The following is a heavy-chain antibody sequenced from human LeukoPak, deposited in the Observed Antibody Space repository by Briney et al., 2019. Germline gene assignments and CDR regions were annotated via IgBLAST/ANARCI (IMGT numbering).Heavy chain of an antibody. CDR3: ARESLLWFGESPTDY. CDR2: SSAYNGDT. CDR1: GYTFSNYG. D-gene: IGHD3-10*01. V-gene: IGHV1-18*01. Sequence: GASVKVSCKASGYTFSNYGINWVRQAPGQGLEWMGWSSAYNGDTNYAQKFQGRVTMTTDTSTSTAYMELRSLRSDDTAVYYCARESLLWFGESPTDYWGQGTLVTVSS. J-gene: IGHJ4*02.